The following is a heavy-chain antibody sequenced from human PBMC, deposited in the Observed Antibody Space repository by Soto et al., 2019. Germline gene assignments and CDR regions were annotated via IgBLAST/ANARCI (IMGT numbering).Heavy chain of an antibody. D-gene: IGHD6-19*01. Sequence: VASVKVSCKASGYTFTSYAMHWVRQAPGQRLEWMGWINAGNGNTKYSQKFQGRVTITRDTSASTAYMELSSLRSEDTAVYYCARDEQWLVPDFDYWGQGTLVTVSS. J-gene: IGHJ4*02. V-gene: IGHV1-3*01. CDR2: INAGNGNT. CDR1: GYTFTSYA. CDR3: ARDEQWLVPDFDY.